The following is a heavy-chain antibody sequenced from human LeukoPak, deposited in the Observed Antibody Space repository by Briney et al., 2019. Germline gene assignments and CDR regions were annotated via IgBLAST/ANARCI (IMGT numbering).Heavy chain of an antibody. V-gene: IGHV1-8*01. CDR1: GYTFTSYY. Sequence: ASVKVSCKASGYTFTSYYMHWVRQAPGQGLEWMGWMNPNTGNTDYAQKFQGRVTMTRDTSISTAYMELSSLRSDDTAVYYCARKFLGSRGYYFDYWGQGTLVTVSS. CDR3: ARKFLGSRGYYFDY. D-gene: IGHD3-10*01. CDR2: MNPNTGNT. J-gene: IGHJ4*02.